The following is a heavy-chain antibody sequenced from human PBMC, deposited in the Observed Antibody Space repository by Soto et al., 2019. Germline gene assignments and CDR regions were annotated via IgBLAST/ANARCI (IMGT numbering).Heavy chain of an antibody. Sequence: GGSLRLSCAASGVTFSTYDMNWVRQAPGKGLEWVSYISNSGDTIYYADSVKGRFTTTTENTKTSHYPQMHSPRAEDKALYYCGTKPLRTLGGMDVWGQGTMVTVSS. J-gene: IGHJ6*02. CDR3: GTKPLRTLGGMDV. V-gene: IGHV3-48*03. CDR2: ISNSGDTI. CDR1: GVTFSTYD.